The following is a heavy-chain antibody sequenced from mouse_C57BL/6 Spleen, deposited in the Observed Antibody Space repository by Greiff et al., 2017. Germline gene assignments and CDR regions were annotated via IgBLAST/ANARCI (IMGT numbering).Heavy chain of an antibody. CDR3: SRGGFDY. V-gene: IGHV1-50*01. Sequence: QVQLQQPGAELVKPGASVKLSCKASGYTFTSYWMQWVKQRPGQGLEWIGEIDPSDSYTNYNQKFKGKATLTVDTSYSTAYMQLSSLTSEDSAVFCCSRGGFDYWGQGTTLTVSS. J-gene: IGHJ2*01. CDR1: GYTFTSYW. CDR2: IDPSDSYT.